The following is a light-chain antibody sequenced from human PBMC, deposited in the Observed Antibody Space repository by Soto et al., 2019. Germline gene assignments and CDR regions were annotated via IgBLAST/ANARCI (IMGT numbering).Light chain of an antibody. CDR1: SSNIGSNT. J-gene: IGLJ1*01. V-gene: IGLV1-44*01. CDR2: SNN. CDR3: AAWDDSLNGRGV. Sequence: QSVLTQPPSASGTPGQRVTISCSGSSSNIGSNTVNWYQQLPGTAPELLIYSNNQRPSGVPDRFSGSKSGTSASLAISGLQSEDEADYYCAAWDDSLNGRGVFGTGTKVTVL.